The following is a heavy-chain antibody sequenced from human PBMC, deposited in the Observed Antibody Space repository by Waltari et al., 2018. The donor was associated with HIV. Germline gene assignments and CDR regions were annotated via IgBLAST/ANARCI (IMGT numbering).Heavy chain of an antibody. CDR1: GGSISNYY. Sequence: QVQLQESGPGLVRPSETLSLTCSVSGGSISNYYWSWIRQPPGKGLEWRSYVYYTEITIYNPALRSRVTRSVDASNNQFSLSLGSVTAADTAVYYCARVPAGRLNTAMSLWGQGILVTVSS. CDR3: ARVPAGRLNTAMSL. D-gene: IGHD5-18*01. CDR2: VYYTEIT. J-gene: IGHJ4*02. V-gene: IGHV4-59*01.